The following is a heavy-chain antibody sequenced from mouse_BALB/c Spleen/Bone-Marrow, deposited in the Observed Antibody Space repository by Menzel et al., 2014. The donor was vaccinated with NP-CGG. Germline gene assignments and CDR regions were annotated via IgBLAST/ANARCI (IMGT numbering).Heavy chain of an antibody. D-gene: IGHD1-2*01. J-gene: IGHJ4*01. CDR3: ARSISAATAMDY. Sequence: QVQLQQSGAELVRPGTSVKVSCKASGYAFTNYLIEWVKQRPGQGLEWIGVINPGSGGTNYNEKFKGKATLTADKSSSIGYMQLSSLTSADSAVYFCARSISAATAMDYWGQGTSVTVSS. CDR2: INPGSGGT. V-gene: IGHV1-54*01. CDR1: GYAFTNYL.